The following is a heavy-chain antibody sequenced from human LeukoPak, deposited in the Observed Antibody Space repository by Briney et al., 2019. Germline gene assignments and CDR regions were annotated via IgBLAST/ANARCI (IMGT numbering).Heavy chain of an antibody. Sequence: PVASVKVCCKASGYTFTGYYMHWVRQAPGQGLEWMGWINPNSGGTSYAQKFKGRVTMTRDTSISTVYMELSRLGSDDTAVYYCARDYELGTPGSAYEFFDYWGQGTLVTVSS. V-gene: IGHV1-2*02. D-gene: IGHD3-10*01. J-gene: IGHJ4*02. CDR1: GYTFTGYY. CDR2: INPNSGGT. CDR3: ARDYELGTPGSAYEFFDY.